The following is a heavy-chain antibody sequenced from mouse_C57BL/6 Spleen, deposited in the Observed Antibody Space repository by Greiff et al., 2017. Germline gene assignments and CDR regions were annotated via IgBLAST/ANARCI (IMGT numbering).Heavy chain of an antibody. CDR3: ARDYGSSYGYFDV. CDR2: INPSNGGT. Sequence: QVHVKQPGTELVKPGASVKLSCKASGYTFTSYWMHWVKQRPGQGLEWIGNINPSNGGTNYNEKFKSKATLTVDKSSSPAYMQLSSLTSEDSAVYYCARDYGSSYGYFDVWGTGTTVTVSS. D-gene: IGHD1-1*01. CDR1: GYTFTSYW. V-gene: IGHV1-53*01. J-gene: IGHJ1*03.